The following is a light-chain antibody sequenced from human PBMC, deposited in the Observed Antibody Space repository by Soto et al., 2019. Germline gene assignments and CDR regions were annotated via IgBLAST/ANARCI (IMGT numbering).Light chain of an antibody. Sequence: EVVMTQSPATLSVSPGDRATLSCRASQSVSTNLAWYQQKPGQAPRLIIYGATTRSTGIPARFSGSGSGTEFTLTISSLQSEDFAVYYCQQYNKWPPLTFGGGTKVEMK. CDR2: GAT. V-gene: IGKV3-15*01. CDR3: QQYNKWPPLT. CDR1: QSVSTN. J-gene: IGKJ4*01.